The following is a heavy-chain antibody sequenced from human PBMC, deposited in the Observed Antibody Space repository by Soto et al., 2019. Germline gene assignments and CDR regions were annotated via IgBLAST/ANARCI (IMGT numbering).Heavy chain of an antibody. D-gene: IGHD2-2*01. Sequence: ASVKVSCKASGYTFTGYYMHWVRQAPGQGLEWMGWINPNSGGTNYAQKFQGRVTMTRDTSISTAYMELSRLRSDDTAVYYCARLGHEYQLLFFVFPLDYWGQGTLVTVSS. CDR2: INPNSGGT. CDR1: GYTFTGYY. CDR3: ARLGHEYQLLFFVFPLDY. V-gene: IGHV1-2*02. J-gene: IGHJ4*02.